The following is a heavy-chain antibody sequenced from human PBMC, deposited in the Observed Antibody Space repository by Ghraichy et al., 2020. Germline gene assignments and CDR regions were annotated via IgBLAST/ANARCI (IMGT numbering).Heavy chain of an antibody. D-gene: IGHD6-19*01. CDR2: INHSGST. J-gene: IGHJ5*02. Sequence: SETLSLTCAVYGGSFSGYYWSWIRQPPGKGLEWIGEINHSGSTNYNPSLKSRVTISVDTSKNQFSLKLSSVTAADTAVYYCARGLGAVAGYTPKIRGVRTNWFDPWGQGTLVTVSS. CDR3: ARGLGAVAGYTPKIRGVRTNWFDP. V-gene: IGHV4-34*01. CDR1: GGSFSGYY.